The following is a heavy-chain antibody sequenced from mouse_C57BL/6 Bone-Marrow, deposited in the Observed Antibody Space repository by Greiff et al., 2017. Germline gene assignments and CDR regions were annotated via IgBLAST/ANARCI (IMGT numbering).Heavy chain of an antibody. J-gene: IGHJ2*01. CDR2: ISNGGGST. V-gene: IGHV5-12*01. CDR1: GFTFSDYY. D-gene: IGHD2-2*01. Sequence: EVHLVESGGGLVQPGGSLKLSCAASGFTFSDYYMYWVRQTPEKRLEWVAYISNGGGSTYYPDTVKGRFTISRDNAKNTLYLQMSRLKSEDTAMYYCARRAYGYDGLYFDYWGQGTTLTVSS. CDR3: ARRAYGYDGLYFDY.